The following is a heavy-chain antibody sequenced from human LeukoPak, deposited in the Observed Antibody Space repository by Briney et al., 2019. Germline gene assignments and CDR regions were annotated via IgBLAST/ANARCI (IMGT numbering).Heavy chain of an antibody. CDR1: GGSISSHY. J-gene: IGHJ6*03. Sequence: SETLSLTCTVSGGSISSHYWSWIRQPPGKGLEWIGDIYYSGSTNYNPSLKSRVTISVDTSKNQFSLKLSSVTAADTAVYYCARHQKKYYYMDVWGKGTTVTVSS. CDR3: ARHQKKYYYMDV. CDR2: IYYSGST. V-gene: IGHV4-59*11.